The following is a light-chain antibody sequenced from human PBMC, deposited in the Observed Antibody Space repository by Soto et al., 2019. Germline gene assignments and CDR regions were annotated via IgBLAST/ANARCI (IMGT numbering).Light chain of an antibody. CDR2: GAS. CDR1: QGISSF. CDR3: QKYSSVIT. V-gene: IGKV1-27*01. Sequence: DIPMTQSPSSLSASVGDRVTITCRASQGISSFVAWYQQKPGKVPRLLISGASTLQSGVPSRFSGSGSGTDFTRTITSLQPEDVATYYCQKYSSVITFGQGTRLEIK. J-gene: IGKJ5*01.